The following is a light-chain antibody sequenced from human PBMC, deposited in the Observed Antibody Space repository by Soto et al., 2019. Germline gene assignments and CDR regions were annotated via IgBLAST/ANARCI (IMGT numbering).Light chain of an antibody. CDR2: AAS. CDR1: QSISNH. V-gene: IGKV1-39*01. CDR3: QQFNSYPRT. J-gene: IGKJ3*01. Sequence: DIQMTQSPSSLSASVEDRVIITCRASQSISNHLNWYQQKPGKAPKLLIFAASSLQSGVPSRFSGSRSGPDFTLTISSLQPEDFATYYCQQFNSYPRTFGPGTKVDIK.